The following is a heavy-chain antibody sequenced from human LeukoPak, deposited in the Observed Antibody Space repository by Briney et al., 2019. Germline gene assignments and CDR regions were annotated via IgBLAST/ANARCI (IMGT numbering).Heavy chain of an antibody. J-gene: IGHJ3*02. CDR2: IYSGGST. Sequence: PGGSLRLSCAASGFTVSSDYMSWVRQPPGKGLEWVSVIYSGGSTNYADSVKGRFTISRDNSKNTLHLQMNSLRVEDTAVYYCARGQSYCEAFDIWGQGTMVTVSS. D-gene: IGHD1-26*01. CDR1: GFTVSSDY. V-gene: IGHV3-53*03. CDR3: ARGQSYCEAFDI.